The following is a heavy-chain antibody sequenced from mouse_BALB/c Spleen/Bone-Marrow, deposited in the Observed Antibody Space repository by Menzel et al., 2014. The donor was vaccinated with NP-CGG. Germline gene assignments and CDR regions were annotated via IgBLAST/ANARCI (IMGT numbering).Heavy chain of an antibody. CDR2: IYPGNSDT. J-gene: IGHJ3*01. V-gene: IGHV1-5*01. CDR3: TRVITTGSAWFAY. CDR1: GYTFTSYW. D-gene: IGHD2-4*01. Sequence: VQLKQSGTVLARPGASVKMSCKASGYTFTSYWMHWVKQRPGQGLEWIGAIYPGNSDTSYNQKFKGKAKLTAVTSTSTAYMELSSLTNEDSAVHYCTRVITTGSAWFAYWGQGTLVTVSA.